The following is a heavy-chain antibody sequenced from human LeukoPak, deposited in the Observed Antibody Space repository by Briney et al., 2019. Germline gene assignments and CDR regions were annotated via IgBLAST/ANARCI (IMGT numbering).Heavy chain of an antibody. D-gene: IGHD2-2*01. CDR1: GGSISSGGYS. Sequence: SQTLSLTCAVSGGSISSGGYSWSWIRQPPGKGLEWIGYIYHSGSTYYNPSLKSRVTISVDRSKNQFSLKLSSVTAADTAVYYCARSSTSRKNYYYSGMDVWGQGTTVTVSS. V-gene: IGHV4-30-2*01. CDR2: IYHSGST. CDR3: ARSSTSRKNYYYSGMDV. J-gene: IGHJ6*02.